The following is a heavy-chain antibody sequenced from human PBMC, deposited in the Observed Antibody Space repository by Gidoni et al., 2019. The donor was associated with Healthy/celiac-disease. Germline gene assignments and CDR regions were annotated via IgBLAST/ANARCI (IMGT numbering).Heavy chain of an antibody. CDR3: ARERGYCSSTSCYGLDYYYYGMDV. D-gene: IGHD2-2*01. Sequence: QVQLQESGPGLVKPSQTLSLTCTVSGGSISSGGYSWAWIRQHPGKGLEWMGYIYYSGSTYYNPSLKSRVTISVDTSKNQFSLKLSSVTAADTAVYYCARERGYCSSTSCYGLDYYYYGMDVWGQGTTVTVSS. CDR2: IYYSGST. CDR1: GGSISSGGYS. J-gene: IGHJ6*02. V-gene: IGHV4-31*03.